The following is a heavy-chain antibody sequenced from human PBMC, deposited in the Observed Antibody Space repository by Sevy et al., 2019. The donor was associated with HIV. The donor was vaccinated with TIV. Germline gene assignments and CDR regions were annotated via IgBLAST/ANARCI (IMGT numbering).Heavy chain of an antibody. Sequence: SETLSLTCTVSGGSISSYYWSWIRQPPGNGLEWIGYIYYSGSTNYNPSLKSRVTISVDTSKNQFSLKLSSVTAADTAVYYCARLGSSSSYYYMDVSGKGTSVTVSS. D-gene: IGHD6-6*01. CDR2: IYYSGST. CDR1: GGSISSYY. CDR3: ARLGSSSSYYYMDV. J-gene: IGHJ6*03. V-gene: IGHV4-59*08.